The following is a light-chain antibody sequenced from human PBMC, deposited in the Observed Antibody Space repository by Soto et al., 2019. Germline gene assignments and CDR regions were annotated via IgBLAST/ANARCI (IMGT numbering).Light chain of an antibody. CDR3: SSYTRSNSYV. Sequence: QSVLNQPASVSGSPGQSITISCTGTSRDVGGYNYVSWYQQHPGKAPKLMIYEVTNRPSGVSNRFSCSKSGNTASLTISGPQAEDEADYYCSSYTRSNSYVFGTCTKVTVL. J-gene: IGLJ1*01. CDR1: SRDVGGYNY. CDR2: EVT. V-gene: IGLV2-14*01.